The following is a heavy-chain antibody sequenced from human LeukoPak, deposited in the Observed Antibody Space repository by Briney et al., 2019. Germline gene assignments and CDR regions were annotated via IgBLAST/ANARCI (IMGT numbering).Heavy chain of an antibody. Sequence: GGSLRLSCAASGFTFSGSAMHWVRQASGKGLEWVGRIRSKANSYATAYAASVKGRFTIARDDSKNTAYLQMNSLKTEDTAVYYCTSLDQITMIVVDHYWGQGTLVTVSS. CDR3: TSLDQITMIVVDHY. D-gene: IGHD3-22*01. CDR1: GFTFSGSA. CDR2: IRSKANSYAT. V-gene: IGHV3-73*01. J-gene: IGHJ4*02.